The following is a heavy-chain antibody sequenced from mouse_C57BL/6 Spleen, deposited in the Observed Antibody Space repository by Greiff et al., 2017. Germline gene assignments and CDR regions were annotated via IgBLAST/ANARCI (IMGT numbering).Heavy chain of an antibody. Sequence: EVQLQQSGAELVRPGASVKLSCTASGFNIKDDYMHWVKQRPEQGLEWIGWIDPENGDTEYASKFQGKATITADTSSNTAYLQLSSLTSEDTAVYYCTTCPSTVVAHWYFDVWGTGTTVTVSS. CDR1: GFNIKDDY. J-gene: IGHJ1*03. V-gene: IGHV14-4*01. CDR3: TTCPSTVVAHWYFDV. D-gene: IGHD1-1*01. CDR2: IDPENGDT.